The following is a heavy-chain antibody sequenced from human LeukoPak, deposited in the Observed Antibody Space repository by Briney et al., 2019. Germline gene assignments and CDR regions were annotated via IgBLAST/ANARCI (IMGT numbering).Heavy chain of an antibody. V-gene: IGHV3-23*01. Sequence: GGSLRLSCAASGFTFSNAWMSWVRQAPGKGLEWVSTIRGSDDSTYYADSVKGRFTISRDNSKNTLYLQMNSLRAEDTAIYYCAKDTGPAAGITADYWGQGTLVTVSS. CDR1: GFTFSNAW. CDR2: IRGSDDST. J-gene: IGHJ4*02. D-gene: IGHD6-13*01. CDR3: AKDTGPAAGITADY.